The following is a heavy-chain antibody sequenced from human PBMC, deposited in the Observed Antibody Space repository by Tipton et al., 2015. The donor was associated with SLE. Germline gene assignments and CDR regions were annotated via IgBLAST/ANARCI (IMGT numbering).Heavy chain of an antibody. Sequence: TLSLTCTVSGGSLDNYYWSWIRQPAGKGLEWIGRLFPGGNTNYNPSLKSRVTISVDTSKNHFSLKLSSVTAADTAVYYCMRRSSSGLRDFDSWGQGTLVTVSS. J-gene: IGHJ4*02. V-gene: IGHV4-4*07. D-gene: IGHD6-19*01. CDR3: MRRSSSGLRDFDS. CDR1: GGSLDNYY. CDR2: LFPGGNT.